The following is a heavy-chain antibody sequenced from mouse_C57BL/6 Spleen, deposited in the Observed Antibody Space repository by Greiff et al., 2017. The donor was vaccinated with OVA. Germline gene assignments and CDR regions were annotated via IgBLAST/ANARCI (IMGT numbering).Heavy chain of an antibody. CDR1: GFTFSSYA. D-gene: IGHD2-1*01. CDR2: ISSGGDYT. V-gene: IGHV5-9-1*02. Sequence: EVHLVESGEGLVKPGGSLKLSCAASGFTFSSYAMSWVRQTPEKRLEWVAYISSGGDYTYYADTVKGRFTISIDNAWNTLYMQMSSLKSEYTAMYYCTREGVRSPGFAYWGQGTLVTVSA. J-gene: IGHJ3*01. CDR3: TREGVRSPGFAY.